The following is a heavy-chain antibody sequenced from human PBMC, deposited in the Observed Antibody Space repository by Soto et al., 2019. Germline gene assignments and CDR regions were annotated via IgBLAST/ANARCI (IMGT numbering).Heavy chain of an antibody. V-gene: IGHV6-1*01. J-gene: IGHJ6*02. CDR1: GDSVSSNRAA. CDR3: ALAVAGTGYYGMDV. Sequence: SQTLSVTCAISGDSVSSNRAAWNWIRQSPSRGLEWRGRTYYRSKWYNDYAVSVKSRITINPDTSKNQFSLQLNSVTPEDTAVYYCALAVAGTGYYGMDVWGQGTTVTVSS. D-gene: IGHD6-19*01. CDR2: TYYRSKWYN.